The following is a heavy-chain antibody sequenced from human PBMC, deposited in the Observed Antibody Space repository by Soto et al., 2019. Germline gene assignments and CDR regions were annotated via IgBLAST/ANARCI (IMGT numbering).Heavy chain of an antibody. V-gene: IGHV3-21*01. CDR2: ISSSSTYI. CDR1: GFTFSTYS. D-gene: IGHD6-19*01. Sequence: GGSLRLSCAASGFTFSTYSINWVRQAPWKGLEWVSYISSSSTYIYYADSVKGRFTISRDNAKNSLYLRMNGLRAEDTAVYYCLIAVAGSFAPDCCGQRTLVPVCS. CDR3: LIAVAGSFAPDC. J-gene: IGHJ4*02.